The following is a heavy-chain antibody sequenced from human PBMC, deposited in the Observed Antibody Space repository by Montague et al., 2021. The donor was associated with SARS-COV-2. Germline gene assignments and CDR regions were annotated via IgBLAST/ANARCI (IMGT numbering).Heavy chain of an antibody. D-gene: IGHD3-16*01. CDR3: ASAYHDYGLDN. CDR2: IWYDGSKR. V-gene: IGHV3-33*01. Sequence: SLRLSFAASGITFNRHGMHWVRQAPGKGLEWVAVIWYDGSKRFYSDSVRGRFTISRDNSKNTVYLQMNSLSVEDTAVYYCASAYHDYGLDNWGQGTLVTVSS. J-gene: IGHJ4*02. CDR1: GITFNRHG.